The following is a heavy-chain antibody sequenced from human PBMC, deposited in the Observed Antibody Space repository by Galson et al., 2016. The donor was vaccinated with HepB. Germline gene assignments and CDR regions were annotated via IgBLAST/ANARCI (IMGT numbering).Heavy chain of an antibody. D-gene: IGHD2-15*01. CDR3: ARPRRLRDDPLDI. Sequence: SVKVSCKASGYNFISYSMHWVRQAPGQSLEWLGWINAANGNTKYAQTLQGRITFTRDTSAETLYLDLRNLRSADTAVYFCARPRRLRDDPLDIWGQGTMVTVS. CDR1: GYNFISYS. V-gene: IGHV1-3*01. CDR2: INAANGNT. J-gene: IGHJ3*02.